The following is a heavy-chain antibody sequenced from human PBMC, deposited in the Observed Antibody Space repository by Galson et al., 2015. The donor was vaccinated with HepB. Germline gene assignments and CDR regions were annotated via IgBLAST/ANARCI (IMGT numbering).Heavy chain of an antibody. J-gene: IGHJ3*02. V-gene: IGHV2-70*11. CDR3: ARSRGYCISTTCYSGAFDI. CDR2: IDWDDDK. D-gene: IGHD2-2*01. Sequence: PALVKPTQTLTLTCTFSGFSLSTRGLCVSWFRQSPGKALEWLARIDWDDDKYYNTSLKTRLTISRDTSKNQVVLTMTNMDPVDTATYYCARSRGYCISTTCYSGAFDIWGQGTMVTVSS. CDR1: GFSLSTRGLC.